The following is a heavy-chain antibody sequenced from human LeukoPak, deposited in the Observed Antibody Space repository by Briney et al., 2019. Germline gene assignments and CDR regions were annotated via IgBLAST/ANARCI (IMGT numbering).Heavy chain of an antibody. V-gene: IGHV3-9*01. J-gene: IGHJ3*02. CDR3: AKDRVYYYDSSGQRAFDI. CDR2: ISWNSGSI. CDR1: GFTFDDYA. D-gene: IGHD3-22*01. Sequence: GGPLRLSCAASGFTFDDYAMHWVRQAPGKGLEWVSGISWNSGSIGYADSVKGRFTISRDNAKNSLYLQMNSLRAEDTALYYCAKDRVYYYDSSGQRAFDIWGQGTMVTVSS.